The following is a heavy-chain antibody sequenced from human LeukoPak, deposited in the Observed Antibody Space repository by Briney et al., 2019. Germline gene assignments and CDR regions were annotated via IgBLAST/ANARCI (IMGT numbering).Heavy chain of an antibody. D-gene: IGHD6-13*01. CDR2: IGGSGGST. CDR1: GFTFSSYA. CDR3: ASAADYYYYGMDV. J-gene: IGHJ6*04. Sequence: GGSLRLSCAASGFTFSSYAMSWVRQAPGKGLEWVSAIGGSGGSTYYADSVKGRFTISRDNSKNTLYLQMNSLRAEDTAVYYCASAADYYYYGMDVWGKGTTVTVSS. V-gene: IGHV3-23*01.